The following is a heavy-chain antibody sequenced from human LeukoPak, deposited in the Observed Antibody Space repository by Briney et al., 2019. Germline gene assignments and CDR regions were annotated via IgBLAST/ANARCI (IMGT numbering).Heavy chain of an antibody. J-gene: IGHJ6*03. V-gene: IGHV3-48*04. Sequence: GGSLRLSCAASGFTFSSYSMNWVRQAPGKGLEWVSYISSSSSTIYYADSVKGRFTISRDNAKNSLYLQMNSLRSDDTAVYYCASGPSTFYYYMDVWGKGTTVTVSS. CDR3: ASGPSTFYYYMDV. CDR1: GFTFSSYS. CDR2: ISSSSSTI. D-gene: IGHD2/OR15-2a*01.